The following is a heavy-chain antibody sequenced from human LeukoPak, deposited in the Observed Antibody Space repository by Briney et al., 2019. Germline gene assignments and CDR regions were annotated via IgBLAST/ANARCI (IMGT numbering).Heavy chain of an antibody. J-gene: IGHJ6*02. Sequence: ASEKVSCKASGYTFTSYDINWVRQATGQGLEWMGWMNPNSGNTGYAQKFQGRVTMTRNTSISTAYMELSSLRSEDTAVYYCARGYIVVVPAALWRYYYYGMDVWGQGTTVTVSS. CDR2: MNPNSGNT. D-gene: IGHD2-2*01. CDR1: GYTFTSYD. CDR3: ARGYIVVVPAALWRYYYYGMDV. V-gene: IGHV1-8*01.